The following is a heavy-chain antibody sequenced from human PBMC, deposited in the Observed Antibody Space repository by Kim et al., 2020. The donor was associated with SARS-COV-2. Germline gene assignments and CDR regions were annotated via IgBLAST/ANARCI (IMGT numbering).Heavy chain of an antibody. J-gene: IGHJ1*01. Sequence: ADSVQRRLTNSRDNSKSTLYLQMSRRRVEDTAFYYCARVDGAAWWYFQHWGQGTLVTVSS. CDR3: ARVDGAAWWYFQH. V-gene: IGHV3-23*01. D-gene: IGHD2-15*01.